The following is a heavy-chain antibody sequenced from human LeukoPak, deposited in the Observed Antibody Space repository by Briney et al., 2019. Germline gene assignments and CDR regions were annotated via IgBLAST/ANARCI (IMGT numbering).Heavy chain of an antibody. CDR3: AKHLDEDIVATPFDY. CDR2: ISGSGGST. J-gene: IGHJ4*02. D-gene: IGHD5-12*01. Sequence: GGSLRLSCAASGFTFSSYAMSWVRQAPGKGLEWVSTISGSGGSTYYADSVKGRFTISRDNSKNTLYLQMNSLRAEDTAVYYCAKHLDEDIVATPFDYWGQGTLVTVSS. V-gene: IGHV3-23*01. CDR1: GFTFSSYA.